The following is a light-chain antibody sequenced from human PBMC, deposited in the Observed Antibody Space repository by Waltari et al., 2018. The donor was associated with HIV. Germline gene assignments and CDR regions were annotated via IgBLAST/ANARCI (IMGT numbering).Light chain of an antibody. Sequence: SYQLTQPPSVSVSPGQPARITCSGDAFPTPYAYRYQQKPGQAPVLVIYKDSERPSGIPERFSGSSSGTTVTLTISGVQAEDEADYYCQSADSSGTYPVFGGGTKLTVL. CDR2: KDS. J-gene: IGLJ2*01. V-gene: IGLV3-25*03. CDR3: QSADSSGTYPV. CDR1: AFPTPY.